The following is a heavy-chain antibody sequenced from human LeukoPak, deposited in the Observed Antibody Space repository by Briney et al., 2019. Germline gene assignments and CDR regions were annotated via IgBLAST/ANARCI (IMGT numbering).Heavy chain of an antibody. CDR3: ARSEYNWNDETDY. D-gene: IGHD1-1*01. J-gene: IGHJ4*02. CDR1: GGSISSGDYY. V-gene: IGHV4-30-4*08. CDR2: IYYSGST. Sequence: SQTLSLTCTVSGGSISSGDYYWSWIRQPPGKGLEWIGYIYYSGSTYYNPSLKSRVTISVDTSKNQFSLKLSSVTAADTAVYYCARSEYNWNDETDYWGQGTLVTVSS.